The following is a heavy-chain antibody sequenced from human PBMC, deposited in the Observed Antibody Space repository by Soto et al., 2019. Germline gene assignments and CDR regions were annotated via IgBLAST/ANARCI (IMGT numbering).Heavy chain of an antibody. J-gene: IGHJ5*02. CDR1: GYTFTNYY. D-gene: IGHD2-15*01. Sequence: ASVKVSCKASGYTFTNYYMHWVRQAPGQGLEWMGIIDPSGGGTSYAQKFQGRLTMTRDTSTSTVYIELSSLRSEDTAVYYCARDRVDCSGGNCWRSVEDTWGQGTLVTVSS. CDR3: ARDRVDCSGGNCWRSVEDT. CDR2: IDPSGGGT. V-gene: IGHV1-46*01.